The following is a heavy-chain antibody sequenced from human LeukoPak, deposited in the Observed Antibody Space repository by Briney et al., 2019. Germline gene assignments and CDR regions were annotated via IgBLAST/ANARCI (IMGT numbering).Heavy chain of an antibody. Sequence: SETLSLTCTVSGGSISSTSYYWGWIRQPPGKGLEWIGSIYYSGRTYYNPSLQSRVTIATDAAKFQFSLKLSSVAAADTAVYYCARQTLRFLEWKLYGNRFDPWGRGTLVTVSS. CDR3: ARQTLRFLEWKLYGNRFDP. V-gene: IGHV4-39*01. CDR2: IYYSGRT. CDR1: GGSISSTSYY. J-gene: IGHJ5*02. D-gene: IGHD3-3*01.